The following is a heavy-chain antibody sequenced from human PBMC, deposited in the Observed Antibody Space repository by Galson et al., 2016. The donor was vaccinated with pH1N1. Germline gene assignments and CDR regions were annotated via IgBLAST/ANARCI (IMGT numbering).Heavy chain of an antibody. D-gene: IGHD3-22*01. V-gene: IGHV1-69*13. CDR1: GGTFGSYG. J-gene: IGHJ2*01. Sequence: SVKVSCKASGGTFGSYGINWVRQAPGQGLEWMGGIIPIFNTVKYAQNFQGRVTITADESTTKAYMELSSLRSDDTDVYFCAREDYYDTDLSDWYFDLWGRGTLLTVSS. CDR3: AREDYYDTDLSDWYFDL. CDR2: IIPIFNTV.